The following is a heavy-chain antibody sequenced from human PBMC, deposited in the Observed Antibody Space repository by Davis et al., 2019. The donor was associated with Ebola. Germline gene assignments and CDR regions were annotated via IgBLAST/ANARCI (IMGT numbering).Heavy chain of an antibody. D-gene: IGHD1-20*01. J-gene: IGHJ5*02. CDR1: GYTFTSYY. Sequence: ASVKVSCKASGYTFTSYYMHWVRQAPGQRLEWMGWINAGNGHTKYSQKFQGRVTITRDTSASTAYMELSSLRSEDTAVYYCARDRYNWNAGAFDPWGQGTLVTVSS. CDR2: INAGNGHT. CDR3: ARDRYNWNAGAFDP. V-gene: IGHV1-3*01.